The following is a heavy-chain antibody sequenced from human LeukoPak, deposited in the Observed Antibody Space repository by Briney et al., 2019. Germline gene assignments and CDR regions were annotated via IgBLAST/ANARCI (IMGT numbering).Heavy chain of an antibody. CDR2: ISFDSINI. CDR3: ARRRCSSTSCFFDY. D-gene: IGHD2-2*01. V-gene: IGHV3-48*01. J-gene: IGHJ4*02. CDR1: RFTFSNDN. Sequence: GASLRLSCAASRFTFSNDNMIWFRQAPGKGLEWISYISFDSINIQYADSVTGRFTASRDNAKNTLYLQMNSLRAEDTAVFYCARRRCSSTSCFFDYWGQGTLVTVSS.